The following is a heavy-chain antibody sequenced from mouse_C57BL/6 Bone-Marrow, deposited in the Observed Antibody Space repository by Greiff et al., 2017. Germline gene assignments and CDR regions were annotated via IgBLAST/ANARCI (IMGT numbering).Heavy chain of an antibody. V-gene: IGHV1-26*01. CDR2: INPNNGGT. D-gene: IGHD2-4*01. CDR1: GYTFTDYY. Sequence: EVQLQQSGPELVKPGASVKISCKASGYTFTDYYMNWVKQSHGKSLEWIGDINPNNGGTSYNQKFKGKATLTVDKSSSTAYMELRSLTSEDSAVYYCAAGDYDGPLDYWGQGTTLTVSS. CDR3: AAGDYDGPLDY. J-gene: IGHJ2*01.